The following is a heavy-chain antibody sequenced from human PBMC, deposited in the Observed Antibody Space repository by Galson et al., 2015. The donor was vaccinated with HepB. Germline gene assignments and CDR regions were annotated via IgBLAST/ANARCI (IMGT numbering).Heavy chain of an antibody. CDR1: GFTFDDYA. Sequence: SLRLSCAASGFTFDDYAMHWVRQAPGKGLEWVSGISWNSGSIGYADSVKGRFTISRDNAKNSLYLQMNSLRAEDTALYYCAAQYCSGGSCLPENYYYYYGMDVWGQGTTVTVSS. J-gene: IGHJ6*02. CDR3: AAQYCSGGSCLPENYYYYYGMDV. CDR2: ISWNSGSI. V-gene: IGHV3-9*01. D-gene: IGHD2-15*01.